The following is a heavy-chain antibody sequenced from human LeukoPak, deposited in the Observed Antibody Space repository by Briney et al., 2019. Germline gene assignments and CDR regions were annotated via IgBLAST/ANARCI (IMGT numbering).Heavy chain of an antibody. D-gene: IGHD2-2*01. V-gene: IGHV3-15*01. CDR2: IKSKTDGGTT. CDR1: GFTFSNAW. CDR3: TTDDRDCSSTSCFDYYYYGMDV. J-gene: IGHJ6*04. Sequence: GGSLRLSCAASGFTFSNAWMSWVRQAPGKGLEWVGRIKSKTDGGTTDYAAPVKGRFTISRDDSKNTLYLQMSSLKTEDTAVYYCTTDDRDCSSTSCFDYYYYGMDVWGKGTTVTVSS.